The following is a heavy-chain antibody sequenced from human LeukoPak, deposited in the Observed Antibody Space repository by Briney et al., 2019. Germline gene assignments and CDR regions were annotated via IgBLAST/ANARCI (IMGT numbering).Heavy chain of an antibody. CDR2: IYYSGST. J-gene: IGHJ4*02. V-gene: IGHV4-59*01. D-gene: IGHD3-10*01. CDR3: ARLDYYGSGRSDY. CDR1: GGSISSYY. Sequence: PSETLSLTCTVSGGSISSYYWSWIRQPPGKGPEWIGYIYYSGSTNYNPSLKSRVTISVDTSKNQFSLKLSSVTAADTAVYYCARLDYYGSGRSDYWGQGTLVTVSS.